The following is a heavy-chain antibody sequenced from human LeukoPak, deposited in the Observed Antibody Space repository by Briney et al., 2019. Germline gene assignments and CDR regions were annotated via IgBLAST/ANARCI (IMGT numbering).Heavy chain of an antibody. V-gene: IGHV1-2*02. J-gene: IGHJ4*02. CDR3: ARDFCAGGSCYFDY. CDR2: INPDSGDT. Sequence: ASVKVSCKASGYSFTGYYLHWVRQAPGQGLECLGWINPDSGDTNYVQQFQGRVTMTRDTSISTAYVELSSLRSDDTAVYYCARDFCAGGSCYFDYWGQGTLVTVSS. D-gene: IGHD2-15*01. CDR1: GYSFTGYY.